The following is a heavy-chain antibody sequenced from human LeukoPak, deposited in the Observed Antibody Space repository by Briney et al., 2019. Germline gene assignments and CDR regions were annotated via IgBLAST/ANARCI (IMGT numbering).Heavy chain of an antibody. V-gene: IGHV3-30*04. CDR3: ARGSGSYLFYYYYYMDV. J-gene: IGHJ6*03. D-gene: IGHD3-10*01. Sequence: GGSLRLSCAASGFTFSSYAMHWVRQAPGKGLEWAAVISYDGSNKYYADSVKGRFTISRNNSKNTLYLQMNSVRGEDTAVYYCARGSGSYLFYYYYYMDVWGKGTTVTVSS. CDR2: ISYDGSNK. CDR1: GFTFSSYA.